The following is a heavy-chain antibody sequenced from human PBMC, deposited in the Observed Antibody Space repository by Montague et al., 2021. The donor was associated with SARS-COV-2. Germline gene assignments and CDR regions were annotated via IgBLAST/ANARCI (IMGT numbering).Heavy chain of an antibody. J-gene: IGHJ6*02. D-gene: IGHD6-13*01. V-gene: IGHV4-4*02. CDR1: GDSISTSTW. CDR2: IFHSGTI. Sequence: SETLSLTCRVSGDSISTSTWWTWVRQPPGKGLEWIGEIFHSGTINYNPSLKSRVIISVDKSNNQFSLMLSSLIAADTAVYYCATLSRRTAAGTRDYFGLDVWGQGTTVVVSS. CDR3: ATLSRRTAAGTRDYFGLDV.